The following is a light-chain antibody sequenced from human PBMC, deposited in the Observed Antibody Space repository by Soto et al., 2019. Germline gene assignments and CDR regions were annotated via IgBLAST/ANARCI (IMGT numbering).Light chain of an antibody. CDR1: PIVISN. J-gene: IGKJ2*01. CDR2: ASS. CDR3: QHYDDWPPLYT. Sequence: EIVVPPSPATLSVSPVYRATLSCMALPIVISNLALYQPKPGRAPSLLIYASSTRATGVPARFSGSGSGTEFTLTTTSPQSEDCAVYYSQHYDDWPPLYTVGQGTK. V-gene: IGKV3-15*01.